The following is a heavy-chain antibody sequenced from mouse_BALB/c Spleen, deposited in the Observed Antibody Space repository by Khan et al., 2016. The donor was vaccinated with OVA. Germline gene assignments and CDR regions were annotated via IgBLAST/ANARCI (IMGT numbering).Heavy chain of an antibody. D-gene: IGHD2-3*01. CDR3: ARDGYSPGFDY. CDR1: GFNIKDYY. Sequence: VQLQQSGAELVRPGALVKLSCKASGFNIKDYYMHWVKQRPEQGLVWIGWIDPENGNTIYDPKFQGKASITLDTSSNTAYLQLSSLTSEDTAAYYCARDGYSPGFDYWGQGTLVTVSA. J-gene: IGHJ3*01. CDR2: IDPENGNT. V-gene: IGHV14-1*02.